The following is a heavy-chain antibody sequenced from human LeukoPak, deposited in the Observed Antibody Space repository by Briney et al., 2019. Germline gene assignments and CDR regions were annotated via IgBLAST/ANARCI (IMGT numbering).Heavy chain of an antibody. Sequence: SVKVSCKASGYTFTDYYINWVRQAPGQGLEWIGWINPNSGDTNYAQKFQDRVTMTRDTSISTAYIELNFLRSDDTAVFYCARGDYYGSPKVVAAWGQGTLVTVSS. CDR1: GYTFTDYY. CDR3: ARGDYYGSPKVVAA. D-gene: IGHD3-10*01. V-gene: IGHV1-2*02. J-gene: IGHJ5*02. CDR2: INPNSGDT.